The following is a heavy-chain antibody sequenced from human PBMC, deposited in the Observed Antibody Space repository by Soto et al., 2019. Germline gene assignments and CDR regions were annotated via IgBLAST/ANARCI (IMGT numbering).Heavy chain of an antibody. CDR3: TRQVTMVRDGWYYYYGMDV. V-gene: IGHV3-73*01. D-gene: IGHD3-10*01. CDR2: IRSKANSYAT. J-gene: IGHJ6*02. CDR1: GFTFSGSA. Sequence: PGGSLRLSCAASGFTFSGSAMHWVRQASGKGLEWVGRIRSKANSYATAYAASVKGRFTISRDDSKNTAYLQMNSLKTEDTAVYYCTRQVTMVRDGWYYYYGMDVWGQGTTVTVSS.